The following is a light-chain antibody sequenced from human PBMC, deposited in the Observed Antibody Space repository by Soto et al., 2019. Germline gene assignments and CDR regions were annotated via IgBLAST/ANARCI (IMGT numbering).Light chain of an antibody. Sequence: EIVLTQSSDTLSLSPGERATLSCRASQSVGNNFLAWYQQKPGQAPTLLIYDASSRASGLPDRFSGSGSETDFTLTVSRLELEDFAVYFCHQYGTSPQTFGQGTKVDIK. J-gene: IGKJ1*01. CDR1: QSVGNNF. V-gene: IGKV3-20*01. CDR2: DAS. CDR3: HQYGTSPQT.